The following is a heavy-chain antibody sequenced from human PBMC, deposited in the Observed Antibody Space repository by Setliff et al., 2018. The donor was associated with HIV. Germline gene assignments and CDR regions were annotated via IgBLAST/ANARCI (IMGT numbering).Heavy chain of an antibody. V-gene: IGHV4-34*01. CDR1: GGSFSDYY. CDR3: ARESPSSGWFYFDF. J-gene: IGHJ4*02. D-gene: IGHD6-13*01. CDR2: INHRGST. Sequence: SETLSLTCAVYGGSFSDYYWTWIRQSPGKGLEWIGEINHRGSTNYNPSLKSRVTVSVDTSKNQCSLKLGSVTAAYTAVYYCARESPSSGWFYFDFWGQGTLVTVSS.